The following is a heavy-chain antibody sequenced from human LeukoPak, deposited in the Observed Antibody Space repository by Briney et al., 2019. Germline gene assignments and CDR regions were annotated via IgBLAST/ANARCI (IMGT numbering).Heavy chain of an antibody. CDR1: GGSISSNNYY. CDR2: IYTSGSTSGST. V-gene: IGHV4-61*02. Sequence: SETLSLTCTVSGGSISSNNYYWNWIRQPAGKGLEWIGRIYTSGSTSGSTNYNPSLKSRVTISVDTSKNQFSLKLSSVTAADTAVYYCARRPTYNWNGAGWSRWNYYYMDVWGKGTTVTVSS. CDR3: ARRPTYNWNGAGWSRWNYYYMDV. J-gene: IGHJ6*03. D-gene: IGHD1-1*01.